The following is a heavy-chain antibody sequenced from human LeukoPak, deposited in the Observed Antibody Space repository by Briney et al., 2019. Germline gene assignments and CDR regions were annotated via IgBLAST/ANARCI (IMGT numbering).Heavy chain of an antibody. CDR2: ISSSGSTI. CDR3: ARGRQQQLVRWFDY. V-gene: IGHV3-48*03. CDR1: GFTFSSYE. J-gene: IGHJ4*02. Sequence: GGSLRLSCAASGFTFSSYEMNWVRQAPGKGLEWVSYISSSGSTIYYADSVKGRFTISRDNAKNSLYLQMNSLRAEDTAVYYCARGRQQQLVRWFDYWGQGTLVTVSS. D-gene: IGHD6-13*01.